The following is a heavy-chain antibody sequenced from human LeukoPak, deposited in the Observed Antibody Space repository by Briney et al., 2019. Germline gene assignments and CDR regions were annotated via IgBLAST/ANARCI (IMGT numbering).Heavy chain of an antibody. CDR2: IIPIFGTA. J-gene: IGHJ4*02. V-gene: IGHV1-69*06. CDR3: ARGSTVTTYYYFDY. CDR1: GGTFSSYA. Sequence: SVKVSCKASGGTFSSYAISWVRQAPGQGLEWMGGIIPIFGTANYGQKFQGRVTITADKSTSTAYMELSSLRSEDTAVYYCARGSTVTTYYYFDYWGQGTLVTVSS. D-gene: IGHD4-17*01.